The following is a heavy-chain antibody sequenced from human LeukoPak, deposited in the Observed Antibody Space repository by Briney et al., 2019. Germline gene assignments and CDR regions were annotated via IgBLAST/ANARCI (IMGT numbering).Heavy chain of an antibody. Sequence: GASVKVSCKASGYTFTSYAIHWVRQAPGQRPEWLGWINTGKGNTRYSQNFQGRVTITRDTSASTAYMELSGLRSEDTAVYYCVRLTNYFDYWGQGTLVTVSS. CDR1: GYTFTSYA. V-gene: IGHV1-3*04. D-gene: IGHD1/OR15-1a*01. CDR3: VRLTNYFDY. CDR2: INTGKGNT. J-gene: IGHJ4*02.